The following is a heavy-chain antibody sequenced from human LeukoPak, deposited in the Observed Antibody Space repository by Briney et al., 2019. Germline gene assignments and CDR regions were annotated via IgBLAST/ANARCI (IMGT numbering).Heavy chain of an antibody. V-gene: IGHV4-34*01. J-gene: IGHJ2*01. CDR3: ARVRSSSWYSDL. D-gene: IGHD1-26*01. CDR1: GGSFSGYY. Sequence: SETLSLTCAVYGGSFSGYYWSWIRQPPGKGLEWIGEINHSGSTNYNPSLKSRVTISVDTSKNQFSLKLSSVTAADTAVYYCARVRSSSWYSDLWGRGTLVTVSS. CDR2: INHSGST.